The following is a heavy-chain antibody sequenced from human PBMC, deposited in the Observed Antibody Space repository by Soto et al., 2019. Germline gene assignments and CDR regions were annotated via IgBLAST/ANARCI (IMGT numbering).Heavy chain of an antibody. Sequence: GGSLRLSCAASGFTFSSYAMSWVRQAPGKGLEWVSAISGSGGSTYYADSVKGRFTISRDNSKNTLYLQMNSLRAEDTAVYYCAKDREYYDFWSGLYAFDYWGQGTLVTVSS. V-gene: IGHV3-23*01. J-gene: IGHJ4*02. CDR1: GFTFSSYA. D-gene: IGHD3-3*01. CDR2: ISGSGGST. CDR3: AKDREYYDFWSGLYAFDY.